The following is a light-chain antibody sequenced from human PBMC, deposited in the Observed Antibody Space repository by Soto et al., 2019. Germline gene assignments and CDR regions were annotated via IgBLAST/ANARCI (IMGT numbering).Light chain of an antibody. CDR3: QQRSNWPPFT. J-gene: IGKJ3*01. CDR2: DAS. V-gene: IGKV3-11*01. CDR1: QSLSSY. Sequence: EIELTQSPATLSLSPGERATLSCRASQSLSSYLAWYQQKPGQAPRLLIYDASNRATGIPARFSGSGSGTDFTLTISSLEPEDFAVYYCQQRSNWPPFTFGPGTKVDSK.